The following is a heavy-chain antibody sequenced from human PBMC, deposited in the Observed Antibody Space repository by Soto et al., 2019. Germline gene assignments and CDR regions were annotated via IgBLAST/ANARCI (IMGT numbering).Heavy chain of an antibody. CDR3: ARDGHGPVAAAGITLSWFDP. J-gene: IGHJ5*02. Sequence: GSLRLSCAASGFTFSSYAMSWVRQAPGKGMEWVSAISGSGGSTYYADSVKGRFTISRDNSKNTLYLQMNSLRAEDTAVYYCARDGHGPVAAAGITLSWFDPWGQGTLVTVSS. V-gene: IGHV3-23*01. CDR1: GFTFSSYA. D-gene: IGHD6-13*01. CDR2: ISGSGGST.